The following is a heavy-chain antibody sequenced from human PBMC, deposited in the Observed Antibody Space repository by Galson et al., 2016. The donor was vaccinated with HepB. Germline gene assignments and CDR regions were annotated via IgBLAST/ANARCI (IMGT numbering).Heavy chain of an antibody. J-gene: IGHJ4*02. CDR1: GFHFSGYG. V-gene: IGHV3-33*01. Sequence: SLRLSCAASGFHFSGYGMHWVRQAPGKGLEWVALIWFDGTYKYYADPVRGRFTISRDGSMNAVFLQMDSLRAEDTAVYYCARAGVSNWPDFDFWGQGALVTVSS. CDR3: ARAGVSNWPDFDF. CDR2: IWFDGTYK. D-gene: IGHD6-13*01.